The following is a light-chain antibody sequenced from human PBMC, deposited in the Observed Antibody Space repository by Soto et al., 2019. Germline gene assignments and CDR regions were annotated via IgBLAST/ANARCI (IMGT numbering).Light chain of an antibody. CDR3: SSYASSSPFV. CDR2: DVS. J-gene: IGLJ1*01. V-gene: IGLV2-14*01. CDR1: GSDVGSYKY. Sequence: QSVLTQPASVSGSPGQSITISCTGTGSDVGSYKYVSWYQQLPGKAPKLMIYDVSYRPSGVSDRFSGSKSGNTASLIISGLQAEDEADYYCSSYASSSPFVFGTGTKVTVL.